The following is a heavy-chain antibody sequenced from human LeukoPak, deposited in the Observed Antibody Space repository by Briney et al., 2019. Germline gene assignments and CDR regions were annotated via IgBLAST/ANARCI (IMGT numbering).Heavy chain of an antibody. J-gene: IGHJ3*02. CDR3: ARVDGSYLFHAFDI. Sequence: ASVKVSCKASGYTFTSYGTSWVRQAPGQGLEWMGWISAYNGNTNYAQKLQGRVTMTTDTSTSTAYMELRSLRSDDTAVYYCARVDGSYLFHAFDIWGQGTMVTVSS. D-gene: IGHD1-26*01. V-gene: IGHV1-18*01. CDR2: ISAYNGNT. CDR1: GYTFTSYG.